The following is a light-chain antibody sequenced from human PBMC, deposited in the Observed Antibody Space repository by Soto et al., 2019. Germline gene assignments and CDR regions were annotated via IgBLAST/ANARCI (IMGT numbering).Light chain of an antibody. CDR3: QQTFGTPRT. CDR1: ETVRGY. CDR2: AAS. V-gene: IGKV1-39*01. J-gene: IGKJ1*01. Sequence: DIQMTQSPSSLSASAGDRVTITCRASETVRGYLNWYRQKPGKAPELLLYAASTLQSGVPSRFSGAGSGTEFTLTISALQSEDFATCFCQQTFGTPRTFGQGTKVDIK.